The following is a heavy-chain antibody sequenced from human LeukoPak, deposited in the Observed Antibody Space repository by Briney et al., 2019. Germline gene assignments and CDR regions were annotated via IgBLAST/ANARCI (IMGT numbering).Heavy chain of an antibody. Sequence: GASVKVSCKASGYSFTSYGISWVRQAPGQGLEWMGWISTYNGNTNYEWRLQGRVTMTTDTSTSTVNMELRSLTSDDTAVYYCARVSSGGPFDYWGQGTLVTVSS. V-gene: IGHV1-18*01. CDR3: ARVSSGGPFDY. CDR2: ISTYNGNT. CDR1: GYSFTSYG. J-gene: IGHJ4*02. D-gene: IGHD2-15*01.